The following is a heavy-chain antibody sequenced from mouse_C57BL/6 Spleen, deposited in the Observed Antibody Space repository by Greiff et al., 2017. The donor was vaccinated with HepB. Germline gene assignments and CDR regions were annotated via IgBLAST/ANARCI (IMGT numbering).Heavy chain of an antibody. CDR2: IDPSDSYT. D-gene: IGHD1-1*01. CDR3: ARGDYGSKFDY. V-gene: IGHV1-50*01. Sequence: VQLQQSGAELVKPGASVKLSCKASGYTFTSYWMQWVKQRPGQGLEWIGEIDPSDSYTNYNQKFKGKATLTVDTSSSTAYMQLSSLTSEDSAVYYCARGDYGSKFDYWGQGTTLTVSS. J-gene: IGHJ2*01. CDR1: GYTFTSYW.